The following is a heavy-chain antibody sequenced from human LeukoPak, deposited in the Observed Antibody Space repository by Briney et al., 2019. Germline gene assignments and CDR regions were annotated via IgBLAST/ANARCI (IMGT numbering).Heavy chain of an antibody. D-gene: IGHD3-3*01. V-gene: IGHV4-34*01. CDR2: INHSGST. CDR1: GGSFSGYY. Sequence: SETLSLTCAVYGGSFSGYYWSWIRQPPGKGLEWIGEINHSGSTNYNPSLKSRVTISADTSKNQFSLKLSSVTAADTAVYYCARALAFYDFWSGYYHSSGIDYWGQGTLVTVSS. CDR3: ARALAFYDFWSGYYHSSGIDY. J-gene: IGHJ4*02.